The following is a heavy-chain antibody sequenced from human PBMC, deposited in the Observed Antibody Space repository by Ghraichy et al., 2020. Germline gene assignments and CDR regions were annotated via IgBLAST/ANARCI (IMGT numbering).Heavy chain of an antibody. V-gene: IGHV3-74*01. CDR1: GFTFSSYW. D-gene: IGHD1-26*01. Sequence: GGSLRLSCAASGFTFSSYWMHWVRQVPGKGLVWVSRINNDESRTEYADSVKGRFTISRDNTKNTLYLQMNRLRAEDTAVYYCAVMGWELRRAEDTPGNYWGRGTLVTVSS. J-gene: IGHJ4*02. CDR2: INNDESRT. CDR3: AVMGWELRRAEDTPGNY.